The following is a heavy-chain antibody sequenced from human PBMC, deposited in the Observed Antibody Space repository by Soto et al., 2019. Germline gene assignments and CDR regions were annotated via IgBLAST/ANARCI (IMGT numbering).Heavy chain of an antibody. Sequence: GGPLRLACAASGITLSSYAMSWVRQAPGKGPEWVSGISASGGSTSSADSVKGRFTISRDNSKNTLYLHMNSLGADGTAVYHCARGQHRGIYRFYFDYWSQGAL. CDR1: GITLSSYA. V-gene: IGHV3-23*01. D-gene: IGHD1-26*01. CDR3: ARGQHRGIYRFYFDY. J-gene: IGHJ4*02. CDR2: ISASGGST.